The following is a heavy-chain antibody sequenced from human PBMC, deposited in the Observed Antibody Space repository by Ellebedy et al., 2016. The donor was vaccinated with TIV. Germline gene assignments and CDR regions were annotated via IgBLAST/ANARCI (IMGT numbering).Heavy chain of an antibody. V-gene: IGHV3-11*06. J-gene: IGHJ4*02. CDR2: ISSSSSYI. Sequence: GGSLRLSCAASGFTFSDYYMSWIRQAPGKGLEWVSSISSSSSYIYYADSVKGRFTISRDNAKNSLYLQMNSLRAEDTAVYYCARDPSVDGGYFDYWGQGTLVTVSS. CDR3: ARDPSVDGGYFDY. CDR1: GFTFSDYY.